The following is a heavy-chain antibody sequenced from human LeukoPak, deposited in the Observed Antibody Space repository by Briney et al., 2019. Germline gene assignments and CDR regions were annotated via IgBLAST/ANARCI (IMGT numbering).Heavy chain of an antibody. D-gene: IGHD5-24*01. CDR1: GDSIRRPY. J-gene: IGHJ3*01. V-gene: IGHV4-59*08. CDR3: ATHQLLQFDVFNV. CDR2: IDQNGNT. Sequence: SETLSLTCTVSGDSIRRPYWSWIRQPPGKGLEWIGYIDQNGNTDYNPSLQSRVSISADTSKSQFSLKLTSVTAEDTAVYYCATHQLLQFDVFNVWGQGTMVTVSS.